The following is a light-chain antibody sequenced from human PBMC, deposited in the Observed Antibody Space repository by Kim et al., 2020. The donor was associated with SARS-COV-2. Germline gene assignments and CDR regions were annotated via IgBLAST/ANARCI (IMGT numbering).Light chain of an antibody. CDR2: GAS. V-gene: IGKV3-20*01. J-gene: IGKJ2*01. CDR3: QQYGSSPRYT. Sequence: PGERATLSCRASQSVSSSYLAWYQQKPGQAPRLLIYGASSRATGIPDRFSGSGSGTDFTLTISRLEPEDFAVYYCQQYGSSPRYTFGQGTKLEI. CDR1: QSVSSSY.